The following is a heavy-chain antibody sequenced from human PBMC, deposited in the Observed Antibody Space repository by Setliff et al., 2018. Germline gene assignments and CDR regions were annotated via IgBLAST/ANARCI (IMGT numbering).Heavy chain of an antibody. Sequence: ETLSLTCAVYGGSFSGYYWNWIRQAPGKGLEWVGRIKGKTDGLTTDYAAPVKGRFTISRDDSKNTLYLQMNSLKTEDTAAYYCVRAFWTYSDHASLACFDYWGQGALVTVSS. CDR3: VRAFWTYSDHASLACFDY. D-gene: IGHD5-12*01. CDR2: IKGKTDGLTT. V-gene: IGHV3-15*07. CDR1: GGSFSGYY. J-gene: IGHJ4*02.